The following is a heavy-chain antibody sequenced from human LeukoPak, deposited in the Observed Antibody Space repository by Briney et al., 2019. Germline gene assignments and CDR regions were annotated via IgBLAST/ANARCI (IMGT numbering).Heavy chain of an antibody. J-gene: IGHJ4*02. CDR2: IKSDGSST. V-gene: IGHV3-74*01. CDR1: GFTFSNYW. Sequence: GGSLRLSCAASGFTFSNYWMHWVRQAPGKGLVWVSRIKSDGSSTDYADSVKGRFTISRDNGKNTLYLQMNSLRVEDTAVYYCARGSGSGYTPPNYWGQGTLVTVSS. CDR3: ARGSGSGYTPPNY. D-gene: IGHD3-22*01.